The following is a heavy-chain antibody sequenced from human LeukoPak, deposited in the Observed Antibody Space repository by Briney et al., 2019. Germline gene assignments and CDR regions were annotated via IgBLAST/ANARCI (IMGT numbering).Heavy chain of an antibody. Sequence: AASVKVSCKTSGYPFTTWEINWVRQAAGQGLEWMGWVHPNSGNTAYAQKFQGRVTMTRDTSISTAYMELSGLRDTAVYFCASGPRNDPWGQGTLVTVSS. V-gene: IGHV1-8*01. D-gene: IGHD1-14*01. CDR1: GYPFTTWE. CDR3: ASGPRNDP. CDR2: VHPNSGNT. J-gene: IGHJ5*02.